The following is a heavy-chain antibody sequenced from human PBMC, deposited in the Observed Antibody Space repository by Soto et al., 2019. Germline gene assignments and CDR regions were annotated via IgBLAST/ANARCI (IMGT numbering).Heavy chain of an antibody. CDR2: ISGSGGST. V-gene: IGHV3-23*01. D-gene: IGHD2-15*01. CDR1: GFTFSSYA. CDR3: AKDSDIVVVVAATPGNWFDP. Sequence: GGSLRLSCAASGFTFSSYAMSWVRQAPGKGLEWVSAISGSGGSTYYADSVKGRFTISRDNSKNTLYLQMNSLRAEDTAVYYCAKDSDIVVVVAATPGNWFDPWGQGTLVTVSS. J-gene: IGHJ5*02.